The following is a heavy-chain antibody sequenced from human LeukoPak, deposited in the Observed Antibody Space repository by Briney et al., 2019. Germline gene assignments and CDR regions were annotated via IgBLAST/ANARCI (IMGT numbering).Heavy chain of an antibody. J-gene: IGHJ4*02. CDR1: GFTFSTYS. Sequence: GGSLRLSCAASGFTFSTYSMKWVRQAPGKGLEWVSYISDSSAMYYADSVRGRFTISRENDKSSLFLQMNSLRAEDTAVYYCARDGGYSGYDADCWGQGTLVTVSS. V-gene: IGHV3-48*01. CDR3: ARDGGYSGYDADC. CDR2: ISDSSAM. D-gene: IGHD5-12*01.